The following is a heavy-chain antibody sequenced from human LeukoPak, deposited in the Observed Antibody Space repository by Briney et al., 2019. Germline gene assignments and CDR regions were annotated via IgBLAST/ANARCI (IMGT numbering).Heavy chain of an antibody. D-gene: IGHD2-2*01. V-gene: IGHV4-59*01. CDR3: ARGAAYQHLAAFDI. J-gene: IGHJ3*02. CDR2: IYYSGST. CDR1: GGSISSYY. Sequence: TEALSLTCTVPGGSISSYYWSWIQQPTGKVLEWIGYIYYSGSTHYNPSLKSRVTISVATSKHQCSLKLSSVTAADTAVYYCARGAAYQHLAAFDIWGQGTMVTVSS.